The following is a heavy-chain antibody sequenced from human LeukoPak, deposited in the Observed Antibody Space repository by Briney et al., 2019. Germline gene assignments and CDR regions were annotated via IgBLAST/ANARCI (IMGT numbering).Heavy chain of an antibody. CDR2: IYYSGGT. CDR1: GGSMRSYY. V-gene: IGHV4-39*01. J-gene: IGHJ4*02. Sequence: SETLSLTCTVSGGSMRSYYWGWIRQPPGKGLEWIGSIYYSGGTYYNPSLKSRVTISVDTSKNQFSLKLSSVTAADTAVYYCARHSVDTAGDYWGQGTLVTVSS. D-gene: IGHD5-18*01. CDR3: ARHSVDTAGDY.